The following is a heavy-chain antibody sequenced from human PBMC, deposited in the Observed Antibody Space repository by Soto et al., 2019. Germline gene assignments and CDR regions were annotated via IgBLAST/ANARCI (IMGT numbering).Heavy chain of an antibody. D-gene: IGHD6-13*01. CDR1: GFAFSSYG. Sequence: GGSLRLSFAASGFAFSSYGMSWVRQAPGKGLEWVSGISGSGANTYYAASVKGRFTISRDNSEHTLFLQMNSLRDKDTAVYLCAKVSSSGWYDAFDIWGQGTLVTVSS. J-gene: IGHJ3*02. CDR2: ISGSGANT. V-gene: IGHV3-23*01. CDR3: AKVSSSGWYDAFDI.